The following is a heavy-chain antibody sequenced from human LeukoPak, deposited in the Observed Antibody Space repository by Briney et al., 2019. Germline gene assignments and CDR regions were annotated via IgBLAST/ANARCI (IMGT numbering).Heavy chain of an antibody. CDR1: GFTFSDYG. CDR2: ISGSDYST. Sequence: GGSLRLSCAASGFTFSDYGMSWVRQAPGKGLEWVSAISGSDYSTYYADSVKGRFTISRDNSKNTLYLQMNSLRAEDTAVYYCARDQEVIAVAGTGYFDYWGQGTLVTVSS. CDR3: ARDQEVIAVAGTGYFDY. V-gene: IGHV3-23*01. D-gene: IGHD6-19*01. J-gene: IGHJ4*02.